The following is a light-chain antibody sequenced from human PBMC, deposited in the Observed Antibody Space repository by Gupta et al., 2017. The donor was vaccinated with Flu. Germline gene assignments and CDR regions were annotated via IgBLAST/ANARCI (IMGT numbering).Light chain of an antibody. J-gene: IGKJ4*01. CDR3: WQARRNRTLT. Sequence: IEMTQSPLSLPVTPGEPASISCRSSQSLLHSNGYNNLDWYLQKPEQSPQLLIYLDSNRAAGVPDRFISSSGGTDVTLKISRGEAEDVGVDYCWQARRNRTLTFGGGTKVEIK. CDR2: LDS. CDR1: QSLLHSNGYNN. V-gene: IGKV2-28*01.